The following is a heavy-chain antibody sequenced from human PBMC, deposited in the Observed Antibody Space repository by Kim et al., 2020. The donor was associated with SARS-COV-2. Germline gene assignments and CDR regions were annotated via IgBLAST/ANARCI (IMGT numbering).Heavy chain of an antibody. D-gene: IGHD6-19*01. J-gene: IGHJ2*01. Sequence: SLKSRVTISVDTSKNQFSLKLSSVTAADTAVYYCARVNSSGWLGYWYFDLWGRGTLVTVSS. V-gene: IGHV4-59*01. CDR3: ARVNSSGWLGYWYFDL.